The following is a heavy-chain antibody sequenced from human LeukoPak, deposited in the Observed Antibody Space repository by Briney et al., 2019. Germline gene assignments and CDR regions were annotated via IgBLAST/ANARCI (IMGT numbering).Heavy chain of an antibody. CDR2: INHSGST. CDR1: GGSFSGYY. CDR3: ARMPRTYYYDSSGAKGDY. V-gene: IGHV4-34*01. J-gene: IGHJ4*02. D-gene: IGHD3-22*01. Sequence: SETLSLTCAVHGGSFSGYYWSWIRQPPGKGLEWHGAINHSGSTNYNPSLKSRVTISVDTSKNQFSLKLSSVTAADTAVYYCARMPRTYYYDSSGAKGDYWGQGTLVTVSS.